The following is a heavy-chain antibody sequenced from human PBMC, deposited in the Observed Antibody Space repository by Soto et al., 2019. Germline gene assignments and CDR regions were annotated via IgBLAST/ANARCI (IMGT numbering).Heavy chain of an antibody. J-gene: IGHJ3*02. CDR2: ISGSGGST. CDR1: GFTFGSYA. Sequence: GGSLRLSGASSGFTFGSYAMIWVGQAPGKGLEWVSAISGSGGSTYYADSVKGRFTISRYNSKNTLYLQMNSLRAEDTAVYYCAKDKEGSGSYRSDAFDIWGQGTMVTVSS. V-gene: IGHV3-23*01. D-gene: IGHD1-26*01. CDR3: AKDKEGSGSYRSDAFDI.